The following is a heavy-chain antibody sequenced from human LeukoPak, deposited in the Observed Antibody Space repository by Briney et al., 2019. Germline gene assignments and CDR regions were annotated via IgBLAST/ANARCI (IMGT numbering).Heavy chain of an antibody. V-gene: IGHV4-39*01. Sequence: SETLSLTCTVSGGSISSYYWGWIRQPPGKGLEWIGSIYYSGSTYYNPSLKRRVTISVDTSKNQFSLKLSSVTAADTAVYYCARQRGGSSSWYDYWGQGTLVTVSS. CDR2: IYYSGST. J-gene: IGHJ4*02. D-gene: IGHD6-13*01. CDR1: GGSISSYY. CDR3: ARQRGGSSSWYDY.